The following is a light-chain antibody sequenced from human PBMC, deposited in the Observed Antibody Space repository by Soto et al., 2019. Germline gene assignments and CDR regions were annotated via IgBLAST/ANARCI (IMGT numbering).Light chain of an antibody. CDR3: QQYGSFSPIT. V-gene: IGKV1-5*01. CDR1: RSVSKW. Sequence: DIPMTQSPSTLSASVGDRVTITCRASRSVSKWLAWYQQRPGLAPKLLIFDASILQSGVPSRFSGSGAGTEFTLSSSRLQSEVFATYYGQQYGSFSPITFGGGTKVDI. J-gene: IGKJ4*01. CDR2: DAS.